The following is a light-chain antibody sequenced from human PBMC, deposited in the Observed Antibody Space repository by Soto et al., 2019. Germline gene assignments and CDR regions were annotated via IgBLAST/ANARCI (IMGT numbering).Light chain of an antibody. Sequence: DIQMTQSPSSLSASVGSRLTITCRASQSIGSWLAWYQQRPGKAPILLIYDASNLQSGVPSRFSGCRSGTEFTLTISGLKPDDFATYYCQQYNSYWTFGPGTKVDIK. CDR2: DAS. CDR1: QSIGSW. J-gene: IGKJ1*01. V-gene: IGKV1-5*01. CDR3: QQYNSYWT.